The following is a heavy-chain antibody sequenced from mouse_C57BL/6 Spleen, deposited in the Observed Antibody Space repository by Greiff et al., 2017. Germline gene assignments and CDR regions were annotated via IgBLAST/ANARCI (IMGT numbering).Heavy chain of an antibody. Sequence: EVQVVESGAELVRPGASVKLSCKASGFNIKDDYMHWVQQRPEQGLAWIGWIDPEKRDTEYASKFQGKATITADTSSNTAYLQLSSRTSEDTAVYYWTTTDYWGQGTSVTVSS. V-gene: IGHV14-4*01. CDR3: TTTDY. J-gene: IGHJ4*01. CDR1: GFNIKDDY. CDR2: IDPEKRDT.